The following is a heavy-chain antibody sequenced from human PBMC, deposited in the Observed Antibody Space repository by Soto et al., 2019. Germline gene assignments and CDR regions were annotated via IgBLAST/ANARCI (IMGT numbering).Heavy chain of an antibody. CDR1: GYTFIDSF. J-gene: IGHJ4*02. CDR3: ARDLGGYDLYGPDS. V-gene: IGHV1-2*02. CDR2: TNPNSGAT. D-gene: IGHD5-12*01. Sequence: QVHLVQSGAEVKKPGASVKVSCTASGYTFIDSFIHWFRQAPDQGLEWMGWTNPNSGATEFAQKFQGRVTMTRDTSISTAYMELSRLKSDDTAVYYCARDLGGYDLYGPDSWGQGTLVTVSS.